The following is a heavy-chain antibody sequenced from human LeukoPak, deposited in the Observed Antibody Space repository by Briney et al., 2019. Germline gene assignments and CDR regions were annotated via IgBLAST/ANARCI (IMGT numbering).Heavy chain of an antibody. D-gene: IGHD4-17*01. V-gene: IGHV3-74*01. CDR2: INSDGSRT. J-gene: IGHJ4*02. CDR3: ARVRDDGTYFDC. CDR1: GFTFSSYW. Sequence: GGSLRLFCAASGFTFSSYWMHWVRQAPGKGLMWVSRINSDGSRTTYADSVRGRFTISRDNAKSTLYLQMNSLRAEDTAVYYCARVRDDGTYFDCWGQGTLVTVSS.